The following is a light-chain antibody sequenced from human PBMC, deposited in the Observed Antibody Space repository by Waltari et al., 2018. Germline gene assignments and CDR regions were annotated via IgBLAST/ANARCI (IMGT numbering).Light chain of an antibody. CDR3: QQRSIWPVT. Sequence: EIVLTQSPATLSLSPGESATLSCRASQSVSSYLAWYQQKPGQAPRLLIYDASNRVTGIPARFSGSGSGTDFTLTISSLDPEDFAVYYCQQRSIWPVTFGGGTKVEIK. CDR1: QSVSSY. J-gene: IGKJ4*01. CDR2: DAS. V-gene: IGKV3-11*01.